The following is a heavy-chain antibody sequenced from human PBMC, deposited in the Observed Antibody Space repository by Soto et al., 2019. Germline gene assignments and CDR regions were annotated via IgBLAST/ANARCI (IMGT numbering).Heavy chain of an antibody. CDR2: ISSSSSYI. Sequence: EVQLVESGGSLVKPGGSLRLSCAASGFTFSSYSMHWVSQAPGKGLEWVSSISSSSSYIYYADSVKGRFTISRDNAKNSLYLQMNSLRAEDTAVYYCARDQPGYSYGYGLGYWGQGTLVTVSS. D-gene: IGHD5-18*01. J-gene: IGHJ4*02. V-gene: IGHV3-21*01. CDR3: ARDQPGYSYGYGLGY. CDR1: GFTFSSYS.